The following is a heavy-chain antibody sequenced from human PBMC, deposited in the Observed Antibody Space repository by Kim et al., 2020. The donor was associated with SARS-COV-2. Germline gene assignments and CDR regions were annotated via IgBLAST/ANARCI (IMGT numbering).Heavy chain of an antibody. CDR2: IYHSGST. V-gene: IGHV4-30-2*01. CDR3: ARAYYGSGSESDWFDP. J-gene: IGHJ5*02. Sequence: SETLSLTCAVSGGSISSGGYSWSWIRQPPGKGLEWIGYIYHSGSTYYNPSLKSRVTISVDRSKNQFSLKLSSVTAADTAVYYCARAYYGSGSESDWFDPWGQGTLVTVSS. CDR1: GGSISSGGYS. D-gene: IGHD3-10*01.